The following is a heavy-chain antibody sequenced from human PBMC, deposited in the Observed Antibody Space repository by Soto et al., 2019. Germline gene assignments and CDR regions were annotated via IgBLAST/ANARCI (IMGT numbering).Heavy chain of an antibody. CDR1: GGTFSSYA. Sequence: SVKVSFKACGGTFSSYAISWLRQAPGQGLEWMGGIIPIFGTANYAQKFQGRVTITADESTSTAYMELSSLRSEDTAVYYCARGSPVGATTPFDYWGQGTLVTVSS. D-gene: IGHD1-26*01. CDR2: IIPIFGTA. CDR3: ARGSPVGATTPFDY. J-gene: IGHJ4*02. V-gene: IGHV1-69*13.